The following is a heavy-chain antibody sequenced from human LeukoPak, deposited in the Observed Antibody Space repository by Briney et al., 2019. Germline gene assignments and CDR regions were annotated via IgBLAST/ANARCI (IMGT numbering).Heavy chain of an antibody. V-gene: IGHV3-23*01. J-gene: IGHJ4*02. CDR1: GFTFSSYA. Sequence: GGSLRLSCAASGFTFSSYAMAWVRQAPEKGLEWVSAIGGSGRGGDTYYTDSVKGRFTISRDNSRNTLYLQMSSLRAEDTAVYYCAKDKTGSTAYYFDYWGQGTLVTVSS. CDR3: AKDKTGSTAYYFDY. CDR2: IGGSGRGGDT. D-gene: IGHD3-9*01.